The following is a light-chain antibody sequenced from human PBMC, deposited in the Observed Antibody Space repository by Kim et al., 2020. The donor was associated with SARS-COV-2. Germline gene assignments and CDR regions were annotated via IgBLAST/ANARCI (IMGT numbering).Light chain of an antibody. V-gene: IGLV3-21*04. Sequence: PGKTARVSCGGKSIGSKSVQWYQQKSGQAPVLVIYYDSDRPSGIPERFSGSNSGNTATLTISRVEAGDEADYYCQVWDSSSDHRVVFGGGTQLTVL. J-gene: IGLJ2*01. CDR1: SIGSKS. CDR3: QVWDSSSDHRVV. CDR2: YDS.